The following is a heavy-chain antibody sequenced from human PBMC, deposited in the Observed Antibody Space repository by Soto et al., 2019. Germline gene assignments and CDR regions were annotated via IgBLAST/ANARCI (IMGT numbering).Heavy chain of an antibody. D-gene: IGHD3-10*01. Sequence: ASVKVSCKASGYTFTSYGISWVRQAPGQGLEWMGWISAYNGNTNYAQKLQGRVTMTTDTSTSTAYMELRSLRSDDTALYYCARVSLELWFGEPRGWFDPWGQGTLVTVSS. V-gene: IGHV1-18*01. CDR2: ISAYNGNT. CDR3: ARVSLELWFGEPRGWFDP. CDR1: GYTFTSYG. J-gene: IGHJ5*02.